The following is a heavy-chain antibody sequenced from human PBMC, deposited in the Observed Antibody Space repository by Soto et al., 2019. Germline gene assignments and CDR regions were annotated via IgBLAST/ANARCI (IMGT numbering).Heavy chain of an antibody. V-gene: IGHV3-30*18. CDR2: ISYDGSSK. D-gene: IGHD3-3*01. CDR3: AKDRRITIFGVVEGGYYYGMDV. J-gene: IGHJ6*02. Sequence: GASLRLSCAASGFTFSSYGMHWVRQAPGKGLECVAVISYDGSSKYYADSVKDRFTISRDNSKNTLYLQMNSLRAEDTSVYYCAKDRRITIFGVVEGGYYYGMDVWGQGTTVTVSS. CDR1: GFTFSSYG.